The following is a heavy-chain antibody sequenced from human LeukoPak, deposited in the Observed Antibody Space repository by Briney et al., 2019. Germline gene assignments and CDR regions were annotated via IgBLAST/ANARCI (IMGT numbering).Heavy chain of an antibody. CDR1: GFTFSSYW. J-gene: IGHJ4*02. D-gene: IGHD1-26*01. CDR2: MNIDGSEK. Sequence: PGGSLRLSCSASGFTFSSYWMGWVRQAPGKRPEWVANMNIDGSEKYYADSVKGRFSISRDNARNSVYLQMASLRVEDTAVYYCARDPVEWELLLDYWGQGTLVTVSS. CDR3: ARDPVEWELLLDY. V-gene: IGHV3-7*01.